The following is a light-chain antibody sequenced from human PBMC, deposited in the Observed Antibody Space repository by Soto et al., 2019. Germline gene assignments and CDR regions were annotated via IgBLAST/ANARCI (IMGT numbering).Light chain of an antibody. Sequence: EIVLTQFPGTLSLSPGERATLSCRASQSVGRNYVAWYQQKPGQAPRVIIYAASNRASGIPDRFSGSGSGSDFPLTISRLAPEDFAVYYCQQYGTSPWAFGQGTKVEIK. CDR1: QSVGRNY. CDR2: AAS. CDR3: QQYGTSPWA. J-gene: IGKJ1*01. V-gene: IGKV3-20*01.